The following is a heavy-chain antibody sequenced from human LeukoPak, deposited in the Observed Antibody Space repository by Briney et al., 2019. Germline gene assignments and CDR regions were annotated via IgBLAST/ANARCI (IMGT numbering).Heavy chain of an antibody. CDR2: IRGKPNSYAT. Sequence: GGSLRLSCAASGFTFIGSSLRWVPQASGKGLEWLGRIRGKPNSYATAYAASVKSRFTISRDDSKNTAYLQMNSLKTEDTAVYYCTSNDFWSTYWGQGTLVTVSS. CDR1: GFTFIGSS. J-gene: IGHJ4*02. CDR3: TSNDFWSTY. D-gene: IGHD3-3*01. V-gene: IGHV3-73*01.